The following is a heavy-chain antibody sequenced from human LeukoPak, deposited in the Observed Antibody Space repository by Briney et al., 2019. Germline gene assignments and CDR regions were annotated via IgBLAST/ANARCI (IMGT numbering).Heavy chain of an antibody. CDR2: IFSNGDT. D-gene: IGHD5-24*01. Sequence: GGSLRLSCTASEFTVSRNYMLWVRQAPGKGLGWVSLIFSNGDTHYADSVKGRFTISRDTSKNTVSLQMNSLRVEDTAMYYCTRDQMNYWGQGTLVTVSS. CDR3: TRDQMNY. V-gene: IGHV3-53*01. J-gene: IGHJ4*02. CDR1: EFTVSRNY.